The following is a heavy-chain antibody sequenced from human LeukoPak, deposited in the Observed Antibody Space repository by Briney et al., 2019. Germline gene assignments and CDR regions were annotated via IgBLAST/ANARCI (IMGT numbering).Heavy chain of an antibody. V-gene: IGHV4-61*02. J-gene: IGHJ3*02. D-gene: IGHD7-27*01. Sequence: NPSETLSLTCTVSGGSITSANYYWNWIRQPAGKGLEWIGRIYTSVNTNYNPSLKTRVTISVDTSKNQFSLKLSSVTAADTAVYYCATLGTFDMWGQGTMVTVSS. CDR2: IYTSVNT. CDR3: ATLGTFDM. CDR1: GGSITSANYY.